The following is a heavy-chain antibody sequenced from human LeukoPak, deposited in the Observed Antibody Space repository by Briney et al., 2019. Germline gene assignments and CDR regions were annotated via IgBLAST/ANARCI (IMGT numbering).Heavy chain of an antibody. Sequence: PSETLSLTCAVSGGSITGYYWSWLRQPAGRGLEWIGRFYASGTTNTSPSLKSRVTMSVDTSKNQFSLKLSSVTAADTAVYYCAKDSSTWGNLAGHFDSWGQGTLVTVSS. CDR3: AKDSSTWGNLAGHFDS. J-gene: IGHJ4*02. CDR1: GGSITGYY. V-gene: IGHV4-4*07. CDR2: FYASGTT. D-gene: IGHD6-13*01.